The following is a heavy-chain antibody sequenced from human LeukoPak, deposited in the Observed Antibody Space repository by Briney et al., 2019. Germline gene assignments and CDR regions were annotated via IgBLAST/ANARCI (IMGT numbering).Heavy chain of an antibody. CDR1: GDSVSSNSVT. D-gene: IGHD2-2*01. V-gene: IGHV6-1*01. J-gene: IGHJ5*02. Sequence: RSQTLSLTCAISGDSVSSNSVTWNWIRQSPSRGLEWLGRTYYRSTWYNDYAVSVRGRITVNPDTSKNQFSLHLNSVTPEDTAVYYCARRLTQYDCFDPWGQGILVTVPS. CDR3: ARRLTQYDCFDP. CDR2: TYYRSTWYN.